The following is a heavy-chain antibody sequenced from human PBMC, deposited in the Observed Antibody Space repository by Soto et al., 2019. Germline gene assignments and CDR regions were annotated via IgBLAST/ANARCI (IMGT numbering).Heavy chain of an antibody. CDR2: INQDGTET. CDR1: GFTFTSYW. CDR3: GRVVVPAAMYLYFDL. J-gene: IGHJ2*01. Sequence: GGSLRLSCAASGFTFTSYWMTWVRQAPGKGLEWVANINQDGTETYYVDSVKGRFTISRDNAKNSLYLQSSSLRAEDTAVYYCGRVVVPAAMYLYFDLWGRGTLVTVSS. D-gene: IGHD2-2*01. V-gene: IGHV3-7*01.